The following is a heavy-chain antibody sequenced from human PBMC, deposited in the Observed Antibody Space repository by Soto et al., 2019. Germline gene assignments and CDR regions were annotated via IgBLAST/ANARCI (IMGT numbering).Heavy chain of an antibody. D-gene: IGHD2-15*01. J-gene: IGHJ6*02. CDR3: ARIGPPWGGNYYYYGMDV. V-gene: IGHV1-18*01. CDR1: GYIFTTYG. CDR2: ISGSSGHT. Sequence: QVRLVQSGPEVKKPGSSVEVSCKASGYIFTTYGISWVRQAPGQGLEWMGWISGSSGHTNSAQKVQGRVTMTTDTSTGTAYMELRSLRSDDTAVYYCARIGPPWGGNYYYYGMDVWGQGTTVTVSS.